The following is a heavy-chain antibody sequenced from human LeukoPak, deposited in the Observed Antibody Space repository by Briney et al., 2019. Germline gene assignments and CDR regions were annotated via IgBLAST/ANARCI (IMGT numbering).Heavy chain of an antibody. J-gene: IGHJ4*02. V-gene: IGHV3-7*01. CDR2: IKQDGSEK. D-gene: IGHD3-22*01. Sequence: SGGSLRLSCEASEFTFSNYWMSWVRQAPGKGLEWVANIKQDGSEKYYVDPVKGRFTISRDNAKDSLYLQMNSLRAEDTAVYYCARDFDGSGYYPYYFDYRGQGTLVTVSS. CDR3: ARDFDGSGYYPYYFDY. CDR1: EFTFSNYW.